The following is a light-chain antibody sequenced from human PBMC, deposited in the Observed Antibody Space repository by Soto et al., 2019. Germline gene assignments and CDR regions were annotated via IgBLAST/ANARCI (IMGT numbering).Light chain of an antibody. J-gene: IGLJ1*01. CDR2: EVN. CDR1: SSDVGGYKY. Sequence: QSALTQPPSASGTPGQSVTISCTGTSSDVGGYKYVSWYQQHPGTAPKLMIFEVNKRPSGVPDRFSGSKSGNTASLTVSGLQAEDEADYCCSSYAAINKLGVFGTGTKVTVL. V-gene: IGLV2-8*01. CDR3: SSYAAINKLGV.